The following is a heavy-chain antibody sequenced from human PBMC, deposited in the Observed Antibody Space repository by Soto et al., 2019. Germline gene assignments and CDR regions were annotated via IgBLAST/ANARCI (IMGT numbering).Heavy chain of an antibody. CDR1: GGSFSGYY. CDR2: INHSGST. CDR3: ARTTAFVSGTYPPAHFDY. D-gene: IGHD3-16*01. J-gene: IGHJ4*02. V-gene: IGHV4-34*01. Sequence: SETLSLTCAVYGGSFSGYYWSWIRQSPGKGLEWIGEINHSGSTNYTPSLKTRVTISVDTSKNQVSLKLSSMTAADTAVYYCARTTAFVSGTYPPAHFDYWGQGTRVTVSS.